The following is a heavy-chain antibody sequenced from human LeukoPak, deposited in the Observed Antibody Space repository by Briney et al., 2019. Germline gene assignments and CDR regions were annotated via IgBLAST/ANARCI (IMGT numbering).Heavy chain of an antibody. CDR2: ISGSGGRT. D-gene: IGHD3-16*01. V-gene: IGHV3-23*01. CDR1: GFTFSSYA. J-gene: IGHJ5*01. CDR3: AKDWGTNWQNWFDS. Sequence: GGSLRLSCAASGFTFSSYAMTWVRQAPGKGLEWVSVISGSGGRTFYADSVKGRFTISRDNSKMTLYLQMNTLRAEDTAIYYCAKDWGTNWQNWFDSWGQGTLVTVSS.